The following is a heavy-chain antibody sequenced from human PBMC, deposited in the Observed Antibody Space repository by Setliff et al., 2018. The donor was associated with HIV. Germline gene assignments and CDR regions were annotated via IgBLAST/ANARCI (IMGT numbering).Heavy chain of an antibody. V-gene: IGHV1-69*05. Sequence: GASVKVSCKASGGTLNTFALSWVRQTPGQGLEWMGGVIPIFGAANYAQKFQARVTITTDESTNTAYMELTSLRSDDSAVYFCARGLRARPRLRGFYYYYMDVWGKGTTVTVSS. J-gene: IGHJ6*03. CDR1: GGTLNTFA. D-gene: IGHD2-21*02. CDR2: VIPIFGAA. CDR3: ARGLRARPRLRGFYYYYMDV.